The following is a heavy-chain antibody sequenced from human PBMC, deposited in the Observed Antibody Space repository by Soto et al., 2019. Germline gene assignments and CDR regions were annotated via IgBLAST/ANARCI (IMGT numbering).Heavy chain of an antibody. CDR3: ARARSYYDFWSGYCRPYYMDV. J-gene: IGHJ6*03. Sequence: PGESLKISCKGSGYSFTSYWIGWVRQMPGKGLEWMGIIYPGDSDTRYSPSFQGQVTISADKSISTAYLQWSSLKASDTAMYYCARARSYYDFWSGYCRPYYMDVWGKGTTVTVSS. CDR1: GYSFTSYW. V-gene: IGHV5-51*01. CDR2: IYPGDSDT. D-gene: IGHD3-3*01.